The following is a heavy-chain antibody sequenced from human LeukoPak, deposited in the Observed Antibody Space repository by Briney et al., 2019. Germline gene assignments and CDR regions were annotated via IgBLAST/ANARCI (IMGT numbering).Heavy chain of an antibody. D-gene: IGHD3-3*01. Sequence: SETLSLTCTVSGGSISSYYWSWIRQPPGKGLEWIGYIYTSGSTNYNPSLKSRVTISVDTSKNQFPLKLSSVTAADTAVYYCARHLPTIFGVVISTGAFDIWGQGTMVTVSS. V-gene: IGHV4-4*09. CDR3: ARHLPTIFGVVISTGAFDI. J-gene: IGHJ3*02. CDR1: GGSISSYY. CDR2: IYTSGST.